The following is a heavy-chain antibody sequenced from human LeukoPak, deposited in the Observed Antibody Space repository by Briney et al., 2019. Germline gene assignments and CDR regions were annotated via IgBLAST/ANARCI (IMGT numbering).Heavy chain of an antibody. D-gene: IGHD3-22*01. J-gene: IGHJ6*03. CDR1: GFTFAIYG. Sequence: PGGSLRLSCTASGFTFAIYGMSWVRQAPGKGLEWVSAISGTTGRTYYADSVKGRFTISRDNSKNTLYLQMNSLRAGDTAVYYCAKGSKLVVITRDHYMAVWGKGTTVTISS. V-gene: IGHV3-23*01. CDR2: ISGTTGRT. CDR3: AKGSKLVVITRDHYMAV.